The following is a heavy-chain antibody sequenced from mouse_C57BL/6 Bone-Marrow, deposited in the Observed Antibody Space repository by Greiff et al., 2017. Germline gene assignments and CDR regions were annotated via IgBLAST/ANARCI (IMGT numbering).Heavy chain of an antibody. CDR3: ARPYYSNYWYFDV. D-gene: IGHD2-5*01. Sequence: QVQLQQSGAELVKPGASVKLSCTASGFTFTSYWITWVKQRPGQGLEWIGGIDPGSGSTKYNEKFQSKATLTVDTSSNTAYLQLSSLTSEDSAVYYCARPYYSNYWYFDVWGTGATVTVSS. CDR2: IDPGSGST. J-gene: IGHJ1*03. V-gene: IGHV1-55*01. CDR1: GFTFTSYW.